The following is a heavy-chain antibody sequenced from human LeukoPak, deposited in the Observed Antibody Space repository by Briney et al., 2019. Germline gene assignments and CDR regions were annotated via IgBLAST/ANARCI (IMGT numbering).Heavy chain of an antibody. CDR2: IYSGGST. CDR3: ASPGRYSGYPHAFDI. CDR1: GFTVSSNY. V-gene: IGHV3-53*01. Sequence: GGSLRLSCAAAGFTVSSNYMSWVRQAPGKGLEWVSVIYSGGSTYYADSVKGRFTISRDNSKNTLYLQMNSLRAEDTAVYYCASPGRYSGYPHAFDIWGQGTMVTVSS. D-gene: IGHD5-12*01. J-gene: IGHJ3*02.